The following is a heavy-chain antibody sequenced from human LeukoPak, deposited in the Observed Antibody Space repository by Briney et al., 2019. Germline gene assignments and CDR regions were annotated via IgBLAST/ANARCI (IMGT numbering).Heavy chain of an antibody. CDR1: GYTFTSYD. J-gene: IGHJ4*02. V-gene: IGHV1-8*01. D-gene: IGHD1-26*01. CDR3: TRDRLRGWELPGNY. Sequence: ASVKVSCKASGYTFTSYDINWVRQATGQGLEWMGWMNPNSGNTGYAQKFQGRVTMTRNTSISTAYMELSSLRSEDTAVYYCTRDRLRGWELPGNYWGQGTLVTVSS. CDR2: MNPNSGNT.